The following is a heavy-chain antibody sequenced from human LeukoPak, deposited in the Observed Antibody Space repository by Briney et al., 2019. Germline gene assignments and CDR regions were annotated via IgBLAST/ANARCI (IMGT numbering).Heavy chain of an antibody. CDR3: ARRDYYDSSGCPFDY. J-gene: IGHJ4*02. Sequence: SETLSLTCTVSGGSISSYYWSWIRQPPGKGLEWIGYIHYSGSTYYNPSLKSRVTISVDTSKNQFSLKLSSVTAADTAVYYCARRDYYDSSGCPFDYWGQGTLVTVSS. V-gene: IGHV4-59*04. CDR2: IHYSGST. D-gene: IGHD3-22*01. CDR1: GGSISSYY.